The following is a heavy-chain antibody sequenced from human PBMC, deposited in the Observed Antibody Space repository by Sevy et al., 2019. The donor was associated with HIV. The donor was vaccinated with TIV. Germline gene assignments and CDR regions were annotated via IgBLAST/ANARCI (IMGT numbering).Heavy chain of an antibody. Sequence: GGSPRLSCAASGFTFSSYAMHWVRQAPGKGLEWVAVISYDGSNKYYADSVKGRFTISRDNSKNTLYLQMNSLRAEDTAVYYCARDFTTYSSGWYNAFDIWGQGTMVTVSS. J-gene: IGHJ3*02. D-gene: IGHD6-19*01. CDR2: ISYDGSNK. V-gene: IGHV3-30*04. CDR3: ARDFTTYSSGWYNAFDI. CDR1: GFTFSSYA.